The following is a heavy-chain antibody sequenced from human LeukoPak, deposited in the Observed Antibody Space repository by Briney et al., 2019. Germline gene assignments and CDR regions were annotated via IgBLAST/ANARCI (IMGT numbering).Heavy chain of an antibody. V-gene: IGHV3-30*04. CDR1: GFTFSSYT. CDR2: ISYDGSNK. Sequence: GGSLRLSCAASGFTFSSYTMHWVRQAPGKGLEWVAVISYDGSNKYYADSVKGRFTISRDNSKNTLYLQMNSLRAEDTAVYYCARVRPWGYFDYWGQGTLVTVSS. J-gene: IGHJ4*02. D-gene: IGHD3-16*01. CDR3: ARVRPWGYFDY.